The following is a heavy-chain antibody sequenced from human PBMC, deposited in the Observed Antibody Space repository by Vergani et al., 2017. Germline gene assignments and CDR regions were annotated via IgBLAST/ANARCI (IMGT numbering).Heavy chain of an antibody. CDR3: ARDSWTAELRGVYWFDT. CDR1: GGSITRGSFY. V-gene: IGHV4-61*02. Sequence: QVQLHESGPGLVKPSQTLSLTCTVSGGSITRGSFYWSWIRQPAGKGLVWIGRIHSSGTTNYNPYLKSRVTLSVDTSKNQLSLRMTSVTAADPAVYYCARDSWTAELRGVYWFDTWGQGTLVSVSS. D-gene: IGHD3-10*01. J-gene: IGHJ5*02. CDR2: IHSSGTT.